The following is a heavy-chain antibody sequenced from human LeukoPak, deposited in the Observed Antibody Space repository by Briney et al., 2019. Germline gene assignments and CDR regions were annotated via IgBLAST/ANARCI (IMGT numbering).Heavy chain of an antibody. CDR3: ARDPQQLWPSFFDY. CDR1: GFTFDDYA. Sequence: GRSLRLSCAASGFTFDDYAMHWVRQAPGKGLEWVSGISWNSGSIGYADSVKGRFTISRDNAKNSLYLQMNSLRAEDTAVYYCARDPQQLWPSFFDYWGQGTLVTVSS. V-gene: IGHV3-9*01. J-gene: IGHJ4*02. CDR2: ISWNSGSI. D-gene: IGHD5-18*01.